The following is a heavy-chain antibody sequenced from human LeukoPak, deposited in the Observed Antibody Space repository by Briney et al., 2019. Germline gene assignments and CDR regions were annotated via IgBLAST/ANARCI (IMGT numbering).Heavy chain of an antibody. CDR3: AKYFYDSSTYSFDY. CDR2: IGSGGTT. Sequence: GGSLRLSCAASGFTFSNYAMSWVRQAPGKGLEWVSSIGSGGTTHYADSVKGRFTISRDNSKNTLFLQMNSLRAEDTAVYYCAKYFYDSSTYSFDYWGQGTLDTVSS. CDR1: GFTFSNYA. J-gene: IGHJ4*02. V-gene: IGHV3-23*01. D-gene: IGHD3-22*01.